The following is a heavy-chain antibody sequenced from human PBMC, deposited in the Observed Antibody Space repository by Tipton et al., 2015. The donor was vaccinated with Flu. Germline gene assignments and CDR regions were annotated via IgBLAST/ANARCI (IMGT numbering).Heavy chain of an antibody. CDR1: GYSIRNGYH. CDR3: ARDRWEYASGFDS. V-gene: IGHV4-38-2*02. J-gene: IGHJ4*02. D-gene: IGHD1-26*01. Sequence: TLSLTCSVSGYSIRNGYHWGWIRQPPGKGLEWIGSISHSGTTSYNPSPKSRVTISLDTSKNQFSLRLTSMTAADTAVYYCARDRWEYASGFDSWGQGSLVTVSP. CDR2: ISHSGTT.